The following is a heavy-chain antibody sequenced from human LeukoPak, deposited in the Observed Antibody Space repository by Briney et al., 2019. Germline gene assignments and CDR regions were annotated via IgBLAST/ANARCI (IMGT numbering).Heavy chain of an antibody. CDR3: ARGSLGYCGSTSCYSSDY. V-gene: IGHV4-61*02. Sequence: PSQTLSLTCTVSGGSISSGSYYWSWIRQPAGKGLEWIGRIYTSGSTNYNPSLKSRVTISVDTSKNQFSLKLSSVTAADTAVYYCARGSLGYCGSTSCYSSDYWGQGTLVTVSS. D-gene: IGHD2-2*02. CDR1: GGSISSGSYY. CDR2: IYTSGST. J-gene: IGHJ4*02.